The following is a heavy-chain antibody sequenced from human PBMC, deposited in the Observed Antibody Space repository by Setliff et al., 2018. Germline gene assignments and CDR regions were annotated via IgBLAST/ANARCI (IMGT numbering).Heavy chain of an antibody. V-gene: IGHV4-38-2*01. CDR3: ARVARVVLSRNAFDI. Sequence: TLSLTCAVSGSSISSGYYWGWNRQPPGKGLEWIGSIYHSGSTYYNPSLKSRVTISVDTSKNQFSLKLSSVTAADTAVYYCARVARVVLSRNAFDILGQGTMVTVSS. CDR1: GSSISSGYY. CDR2: IYHSGST. J-gene: IGHJ3*02. D-gene: IGHD2-2*01.